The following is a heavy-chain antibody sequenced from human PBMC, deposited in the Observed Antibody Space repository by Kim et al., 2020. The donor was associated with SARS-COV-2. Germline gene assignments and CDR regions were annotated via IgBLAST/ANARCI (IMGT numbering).Heavy chain of an antibody. V-gene: IGHV3-33*01. J-gene: IGHJ4*02. CDR2: DGSNK. Sequence: DGSNKYYADSVKGRFTISRDNSKNTLYLQMNSLRAEDTAVYYCAREFQSWGQGTLVTVSS. CDR3: AREFQS.